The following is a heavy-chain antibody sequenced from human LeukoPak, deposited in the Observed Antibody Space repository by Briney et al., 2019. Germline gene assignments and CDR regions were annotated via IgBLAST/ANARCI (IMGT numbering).Heavy chain of an antibody. CDR3: ARDLSASWYSLGY. CDR1: GLTPADYG. Sequence: RPGGSLRLSCAASGLTPADYGMSWVRQAPGEGLEWVSGIDWSGESTGYADSVKGRFTISRDNAANVLYLQMNGLRAEDTALYYCARDLSASWYSLGYWGRGTLVTVSS. CDR2: IDWSGEST. D-gene: IGHD2-2*01. V-gene: IGHV3-20*04. J-gene: IGHJ4*02.